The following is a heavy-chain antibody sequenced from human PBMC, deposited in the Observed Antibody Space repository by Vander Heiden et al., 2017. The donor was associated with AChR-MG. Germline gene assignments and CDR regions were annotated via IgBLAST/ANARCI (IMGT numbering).Heavy chain of an antibody. Sequence: EVQLVESGGGLVKPGGSLRLSCAASGFTFSGYSMNWVRQAPGKGLEWVSSISSSSSYIYYADSVKGRFTISRDNAKNSLYLQMNSLRAEDTAVYYCARDRDGDYYYYYMDVWGKGTTVTVSS. CDR1: GFTFSGYS. D-gene: IGHD4-17*01. CDR3: ARDRDGDYYYYYMDV. J-gene: IGHJ6*03. V-gene: IGHV3-21*01. CDR2: ISSSSSYI.